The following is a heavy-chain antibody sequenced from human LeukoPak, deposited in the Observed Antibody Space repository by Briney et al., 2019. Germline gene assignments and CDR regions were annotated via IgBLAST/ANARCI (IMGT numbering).Heavy chain of an antibody. Sequence: SETLSLTCAVYGGSFSGYYWSWIRQPPGKGLEWIGEINHSGSTNYNPSLKSRVTISVDTSKNQFSLKLSSVTAADTAVYYCASNRRRYWYFDLWGRGTLLTVSS. CDR1: GGSFSGYY. D-gene: IGHD1-1*01. J-gene: IGHJ2*01. CDR3: ASNRRRYWYFDL. CDR2: INHSGST. V-gene: IGHV4-34*01.